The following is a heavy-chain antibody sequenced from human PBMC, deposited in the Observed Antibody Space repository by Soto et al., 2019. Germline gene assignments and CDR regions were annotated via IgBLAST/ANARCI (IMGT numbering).Heavy chain of an antibody. CDR3: ARDPLNLGLPKDYYYYYGMDV. Sequence: SVKVSCKASGGTFSSYAISWVRQAPGQGLEWMGGIIPIFGTANYAQKFQGRVTITADESTSTAYMELSSLRSEDTAVYYCARDPLNLGLPKDYYYYYGMDVWGQGTTVTVSS. D-gene: IGHD5-18*01. CDR1: GGTFSSYA. CDR2: IIPIFGTA. J-gene: IGHJ6*02. V-gene: IGHV1-69*13.